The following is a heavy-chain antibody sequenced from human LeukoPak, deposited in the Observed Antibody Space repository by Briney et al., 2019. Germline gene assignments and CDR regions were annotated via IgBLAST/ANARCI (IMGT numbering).Heavy chain of an antibody. CDR2: ITNSGSTI. CDR3: ARDRGLVVQGVFYYFDY. Sequence: PGGSLRLSCTASGFTFSDYYMSWIRQAPGKGLEWVSYITNSGSTIYCADSVKGRFTISRDNAKNSLYLQMNSLRAEDTAVYYCARDRGLVVQGVFYYFDYWGQGTLVTVSS. CDR1: GFTFSDYY. D-gene: IGHD3-10*01. J-gene: IGHJ4*02. V-gene: IGHV3-11*01.